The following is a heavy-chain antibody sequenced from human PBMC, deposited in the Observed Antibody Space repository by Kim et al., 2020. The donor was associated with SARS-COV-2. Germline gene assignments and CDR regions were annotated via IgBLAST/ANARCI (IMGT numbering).Heavy chain of an antibody. V-gene: IGHV3-23*01. CDR3: AKDLAPSNRMDV. D-gene: IGHD3-3*02. CDR2: ISGSGGST. J-gene: IGHJ6*02. Sequence: GGSLRLSCAASGFTFSSYAMSWVRQAPGKGLEWVSAISGSGGSTYYADSVEGRFTISRDNSKNTLYLQMNSLRAEDTAVYYCAKDLAPSNRMDVWGQGTTVTVSS. CDR1: GFTFSSYA.